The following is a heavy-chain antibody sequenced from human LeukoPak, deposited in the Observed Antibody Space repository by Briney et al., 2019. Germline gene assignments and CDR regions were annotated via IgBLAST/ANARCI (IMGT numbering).Heavy chain of an antibody. CDR1: GYTFTRYY. CDR3: ARVRPYSSGWNFDY. V-gene: IGHV1-2*02. Sequence: ASVKVSCKASGYTFTRYYMHWVRQAPGQGLEWMGWSNPNSGGTNYAPKFQGRVTITRDTSISTVYMELSRLTSDDTALYYCARVRPYSSGWNFDYWGQGTLVTVSS. J-gene: IGHJ4*02. D-gene: IGHD6-19*01. CDR2: SNPNSGGT.